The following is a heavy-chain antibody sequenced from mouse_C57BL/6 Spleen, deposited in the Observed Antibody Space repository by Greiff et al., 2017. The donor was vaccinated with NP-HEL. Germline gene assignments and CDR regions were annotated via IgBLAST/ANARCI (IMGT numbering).Heavy chain of an antibody. J-gene: IGHJ1*03. CDR3: ARRDYGSGSGYFDV. CDR1: GYTFTSYW. CDR2: IHPNSGST. V-gene: IGHV1-64*01. Sequence: VQLQQPGAELVKPGASVKLSCKASGYTFTSYWMHWVKQRPGQGLEWIGMIHPNSGSTNYNEKFKSKATLTVDKSSSTAYMQLSSLTSEDSAVYCGARRDYGSGSGYFDVWGTGTTVTVAS. D-gene: IGHD1-1*01.